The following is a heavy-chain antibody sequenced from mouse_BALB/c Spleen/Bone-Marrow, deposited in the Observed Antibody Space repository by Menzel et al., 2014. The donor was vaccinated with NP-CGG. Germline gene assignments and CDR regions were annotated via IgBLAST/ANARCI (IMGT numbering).Heavy chain of an antibody. CDR1: GFNIRDTY. CDR2: IDPANGNT. Sequence: VQLQQPGAELVKPGASVKLSCTASGFNIRDTYMHWVKQRPEQGLERIGRIDPANGNTKYDPKFQGKATITADTSSNTAYLQLSSLTSEDTAVYYCARYYYGYYLDYWGQGTTLTVSS. CDR3: ARYYYGYYLDY. V-gene: IGHV14-3*02. J-gene: IGHJ2*01. D-gene: IGHD1-2*01.